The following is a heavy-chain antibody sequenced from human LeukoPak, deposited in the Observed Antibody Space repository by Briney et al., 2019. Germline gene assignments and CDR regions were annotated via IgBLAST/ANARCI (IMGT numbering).Heavy chain of an antibody. CDR1: GSTFTSYW. CDR2: IYPGESNT. V-gene: IGHV5-51*01. J-gene: IGHJ4*02. D-gene: IGHD3-10*01. Sequence: GESLKISCKGSGSTFTSYWIGWVRQLPGKGLEGMGIIYPGESNTRYSPSLQGQVTISADKSNRTAYLQWSSLNASDTAMYYCARHAPLVRGVIYYFDHWGQGTLVTVSS. CDR3: ARHAPLVRGVIYYFDH.